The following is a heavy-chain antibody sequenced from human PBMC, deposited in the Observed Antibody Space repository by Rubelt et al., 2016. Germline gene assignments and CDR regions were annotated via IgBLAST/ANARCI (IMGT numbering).Heavy chain of an antibody. J-gene: IGHJ6*02. CDR3: ARGERWLQFYYYGMDV. V-gene: IGHV4-38-2*02. D-gene: IGHD5-24*01. CDR2: IYQSGST. Sequence: EWIGSIYQSGSTYYNPSLKSRVTISVDASQNQFSLKLSSVTAADTAVYYCARGERWLQFYYYGMDVWGQGTTVTVSS.